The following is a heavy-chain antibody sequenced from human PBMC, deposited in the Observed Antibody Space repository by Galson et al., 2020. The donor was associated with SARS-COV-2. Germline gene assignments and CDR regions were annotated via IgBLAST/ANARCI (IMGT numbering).Heavy chain of an antibody. J-gene: IGHJ6*02. V-gene: IGHV1-69*13. CDR3: ARGYWKKEASISYYYYGMDV. D-gene: IGHD2-15*01. CDR1: GGTFSSYA. Sequence: SVKVSCKASGGTFSSYAISWVRQAPGQGLEWMGGIIPIFGTANYAQKFQGRVTITADESTSTAYMELSSLRSEDTAVYYCARGYWKKEASISYYYYGMDVWGQGTTVTVSS. CDR2: IIPIFGTA.